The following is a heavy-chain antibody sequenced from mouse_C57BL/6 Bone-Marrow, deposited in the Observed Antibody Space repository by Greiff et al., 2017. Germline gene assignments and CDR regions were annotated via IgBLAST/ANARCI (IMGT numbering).Heavy chain of an antibody. CDR2: GQGLEWIG. D-gene: IGHD3-3*01. Sequence: QVQLQQSGPELARPWASVKISCQAFYTFSRRVHFAIRDTNYWMPWVKQRTGQGLEWIGAIDPGNGDTSYNQKFKGKATLTADKSSSTADMQLRSLTSEDSAVYYCAMGRAYWYFDVWGTGTTVTVSS. CDR3: SEDSAVYYCAMGRAYWYFDV. CDR1: YTFSRRVH. J-gene: IGHJ1*03. V-gene: IGHV1-87*01.